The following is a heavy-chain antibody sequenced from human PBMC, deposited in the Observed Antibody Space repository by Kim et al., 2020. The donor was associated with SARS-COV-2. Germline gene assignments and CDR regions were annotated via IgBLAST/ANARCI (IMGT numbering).Heavy chain of an antibody. CDR1: GFTFSSYS. CDR2: ISSSSSYI. Sequence: GGSLRLSCAASGFTFSSYSMNWVRQAPGKGLEWVSSISSSSSYIYYADSVKGRFTISRDNAKNSLYLQMNSLRAEDTAVYYCARDYDYVWGSYRSPLDYWGQGTLVTVSS. CDR3: ARDYDYVWGSYRSPLDY. J-gene: IGHJ4*02. V-gene: IGHV3-21*01. D-gene: IGHD3-16*02.